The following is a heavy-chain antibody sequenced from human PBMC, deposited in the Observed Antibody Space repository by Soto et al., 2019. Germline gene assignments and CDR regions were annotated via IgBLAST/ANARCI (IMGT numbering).Heavy chain of an antibody. Sequence: QVQLVESGVGVVQPGRSLRLSCAASGFTFSSYAMHWVRQAPGKGLEWVAVISYEGNNKYYADSVKGRFTISRDNSKNTLYLEVNSLRAEDTAVYYCARLADFGVVSAFDIWGQGTMVTVSS. CDR2: ISYEGNNK. D-gene: IGHD3-3*01. CDR1: GFTFSSYA. J-gene: IGHJ3*02. CDR3: ARLADFGVVSAFDI. V-gene: IGHV3-30-3*01.